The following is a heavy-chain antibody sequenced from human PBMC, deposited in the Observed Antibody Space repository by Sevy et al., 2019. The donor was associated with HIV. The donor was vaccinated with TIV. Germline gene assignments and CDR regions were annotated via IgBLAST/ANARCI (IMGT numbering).Heavy chain of an antibody. J-gene: IGHJ4*02. Sequence: SQTLSLTCAISGDSVSSNSAAWNWIRQSPSRGLEWLGRTYYRSKWYNDYAVSVNSRITINPDTSKSQFSLQLNSVTPEDTAVYYCARGPGQWLVLRNFDYWGQGTLVTVSS. CDR3: ARGPGQWLVLRNFDY. CDR1: GDSVSSNSAA. D-gene: IGHD6-19*01. CDR2: TYYRSKWYN. V-gene: IGHV6-1*01.